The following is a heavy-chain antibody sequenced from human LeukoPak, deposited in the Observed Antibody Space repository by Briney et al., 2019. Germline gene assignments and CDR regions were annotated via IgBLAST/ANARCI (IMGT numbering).Heavy chain of an antibody. J-gene: IGHJ2*01. CDR2: VKQDGSEK. CDR3: VRIDGNPDVAWYFDL. V-gene: IGHV3-7*01. Sequence: PGGSLRLSCAASGFTFSSYWMSWVRQAPGKGLEWVANVKQDGSEKYYVDSVKGRFTTSRDNAKTSLYLQMNGLRAEDTAVYYCVRIDGNPDVAWYFDLWGRGTLVTVSS. D-gene: IGHD4-23*01. CDR1: GFTFSSYW.